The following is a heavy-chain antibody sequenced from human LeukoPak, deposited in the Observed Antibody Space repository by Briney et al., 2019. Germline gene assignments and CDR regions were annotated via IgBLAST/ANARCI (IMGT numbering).Heavy chain of an antibody. D-gene: IGHD5-24*01. V-gene: IGHV1-69*05. CDR2: IIPIFGTA. Sequence: GSSVKVSCKASGGTFSSYAISWVRQAPGQGLEWMGGIIPIFGTANYAQKFQGRVTITTDESTSTAYMELSSLRSEDTAVYYCARSDERWLQSSPLDYWGQGTLVTVSS. CDR3: ARSDERWLQSSPLDY. CDR1: GGTFSSYA. J-gene: IGHJ4*02.